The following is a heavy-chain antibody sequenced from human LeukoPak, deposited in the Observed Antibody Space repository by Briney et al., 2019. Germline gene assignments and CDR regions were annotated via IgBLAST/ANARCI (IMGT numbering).Heavy chain of an antibody. V-gene: IGHV3-21*01. CDR2: ISSSSSSYI. CDR3: ARAARPKLRFLDFDY. Sequence: KPGGSLRLSCAASGFTFSSYSMNWVRQAPGKGLEWVSSISSSSSSYIYYADSVKGRFTISRDNAKNSLYLQMNSLRAEDTAVYYCARAARPKLRFLDFDYWGQGTLLTVSS. J-gene: IGHJ4*02. CDR1: GFTFSSYS. D-gene: IGHD3-3*01.